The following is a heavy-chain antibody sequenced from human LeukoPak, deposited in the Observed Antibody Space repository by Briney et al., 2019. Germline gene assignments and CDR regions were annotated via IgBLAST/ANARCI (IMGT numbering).Heavy chain of an antibody. J-gene: IGHJ4*02. CDR1: YW. CDR3: ARQYEYSSSSGY. D-gene: IGHD6-6*01. CDR2: IYPGDSDT. V-gene: IGHV5-51*01. Sequence: YWSWIRQPPGKGLEWMGIIYPGDSDTRYSPPFQGQVTISADKSISTAYLQWSSLKASDTAMYYCARQYEYSSSSGYWGQGTLVTVSS.